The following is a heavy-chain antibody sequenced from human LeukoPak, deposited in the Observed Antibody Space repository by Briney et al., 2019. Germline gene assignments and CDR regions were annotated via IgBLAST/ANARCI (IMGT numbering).Heavy chain of an antibody. J-gene: IGHJ4*02. CDR1: GGSISSYY. V-gene: IGHV4-34*09. Sequence: PSQTLSLTCTVSGGSISSYYWSWIRQPPGKGLEWIGEINHSGSTNYNPSLKSRVTISVDTSKNQFSLKLSSVTAADTAVYYCASSTLRFLEWPGDYWGQGTLVTVSS. D-gene: IGHD3-3*01. CDR2: INHSGST. CDR3: ASSTLRFLEWPGDY.